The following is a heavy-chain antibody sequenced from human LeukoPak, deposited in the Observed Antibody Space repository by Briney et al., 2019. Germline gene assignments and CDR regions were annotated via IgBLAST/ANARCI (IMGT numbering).Heavy chain of an antibody. V-gene: IGHV4-61*02. J-gene: IGHJ4*02. CDR3: AREPPAYCSITNCYIVY. Sequence: PSETLSLTCTVSGGSISSDNYYWSWIRQPAGKGLEWIGRIHTSRSTNYNPSLRSRVTISMDTSMNQFSLNLNSVTAADTAVYFCAREPPAYCSITNCYIVYWGQGTLVTVSS. CDR1: GGSISSDNYY. CDR2: IHTSRST. D-gene: IGHD2-2*01.